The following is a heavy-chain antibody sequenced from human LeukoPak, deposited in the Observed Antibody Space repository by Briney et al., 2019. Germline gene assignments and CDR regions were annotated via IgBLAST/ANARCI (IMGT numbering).Heavy chain of an antibody. J-gene: IGHJ6*04. CDR3: ASARTTAFMDV. CDR1: GGSISSYY. V-gene: IGHV4-4*07. D-gene: IGHD2-2*01. Sequence: SETLSLTCTVSGGSISSYYWSWIRQPAGKGLEWIGRIYTSGSTNYNPSLKSRVTMSVDTSKNEYSLKLSSVTAADTAVYCCASARTTAFMDVWGKGTTVTVSS. CDR2: IYTSGST.